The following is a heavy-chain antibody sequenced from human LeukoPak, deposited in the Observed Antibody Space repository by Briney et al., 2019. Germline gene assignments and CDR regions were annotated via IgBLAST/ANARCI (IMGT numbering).Heavy chain of an antibody. CDR2: ISSSSSYI. Sequence: GGSLRLSCAASGFTFSSYAMSWVRQAPGKGLEWVSSISSSSSYIYYADSVKGRFTISRDNAKNSLYLQMNSLRAEDTAVYYCARESRYYDSSGYFDYWGREPWSPSPQ. J-gene: IGHJ4*02. CDR3: ARESRYYDSSGYFDY. D-gene: IGHD3-22*01. V-gene: IGHV3-21*01. CDR1: GFTFSSYA.